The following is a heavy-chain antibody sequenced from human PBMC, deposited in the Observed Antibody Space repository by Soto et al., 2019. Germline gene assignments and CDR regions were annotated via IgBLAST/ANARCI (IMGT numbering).Heavy chain of an antibody. D-gene: IGHD3-3*01. CDR2: IIPIFGTA. V-gene: IGHV1-69*01. J-gene: IGHJ6*02. CDR1: GGTFSSYA. Sequence: QVPLVQSGAEVKKPGSSVKVSCKASGGTFSSYAISWVRQAPGQGLEWMGGIIPIFGTANYAQKFQGRVTITADESTSTAYMELSSLRSEDTAVYYCARATNFGVVTYYYYYYGMDVWGQGTTVTVSS. CDR3: ARATNFGVVTYYYYYYGMDV.